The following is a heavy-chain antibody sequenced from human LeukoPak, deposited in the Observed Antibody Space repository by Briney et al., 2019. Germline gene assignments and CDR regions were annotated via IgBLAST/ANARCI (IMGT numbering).Heavy chain of an antibody. Sequence: GGSLRLSCAASGFTFSSYGMHWVRQAPGKGLEWVAVISYDTSNKYYADSVKGRFTISRDNSKNTLYLQMNSLRAEDTAVYYCARGAYDFWSGIDYWGQGTLVTVSS. D-gene: IGHD3-3*01. CDR1: GFTFSSYG. V-gene: IGHV3-30*03. J-gene: IGHJ4*02. CDR3: ARGAYDFWSGIDY. CDR2: ISYDTSNK.